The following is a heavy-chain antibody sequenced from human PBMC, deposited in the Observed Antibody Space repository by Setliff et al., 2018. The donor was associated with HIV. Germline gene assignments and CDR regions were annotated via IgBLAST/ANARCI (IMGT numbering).Heavy chain of an antibody. CDR2: ISGSSDYI. J-gene: IGHJ4*02. D-gene: IGHD6-19*01. Sequence: KPGGSLRLSCATSGFIFSSYEMNWVRQTPGKGLEWVSSISGSSDYIYYADSVKGRFTISRDNSKDILYVQMNSLRPDDTAVYYCARDPDTSGWYGHFDYWGQGTPVTVSS. V-gene: IGHV3-21*01. CDR3: ARDPDTSGWYGHFDY. CDR1: GFIFSSYE.